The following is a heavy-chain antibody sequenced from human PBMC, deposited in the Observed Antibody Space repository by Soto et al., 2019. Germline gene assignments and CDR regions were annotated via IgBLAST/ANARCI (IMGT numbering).Heavy chain of an antibody. CDR2: IIPIFGTA. Sequence: QVQLVQSGAEVKKPGSSVKVSCKASGGTFRSYSINWVRQAPGQGLEWMGEIIPIFGTANYAQKFQGRVTITADESTSKAYMELSSLRSEDTAVYYCARDGGRNSGGIDYWGQGTLVTVSS. V-gene: IGHV1-69*01. CDR3: ARDGGRNSGGIDY. J-gene: IGHJ4*02. D-gene: IGHD1-26*01. CDR1: GGTFRSYS.